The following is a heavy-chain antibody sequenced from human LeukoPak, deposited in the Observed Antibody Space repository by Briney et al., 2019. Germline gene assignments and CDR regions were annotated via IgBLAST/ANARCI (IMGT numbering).Heavy chain of an antibody. CDR2: ISAYNGNT. CDR3: AREGYYGDYGGGFDY. CDR1: GYTFTSYG. D-gene: IGHD4-17*01. Sequence: GASVKVSCKASGYTFTSYGISWVRQAPGQGLEWMGWISAYNGNTNYAQKLQGRVTMTTDTSTSTAYMELRSLRSDDTAVYYCAREGYYGDYGGGFDYWGLGTLVTVSS. J-gene: IGHJ4*02. V-gene: IGHV1-18*01.